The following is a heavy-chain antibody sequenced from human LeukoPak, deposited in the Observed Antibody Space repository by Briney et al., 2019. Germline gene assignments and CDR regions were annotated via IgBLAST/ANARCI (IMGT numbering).Heavy chain of an antibody. CDR1: GFTFDSYY. V-gene: IGHV3-30*18. J-gene: IGHJ4*02. Sequence: WGSLRLTCEISGFTFDSYYMHWVRQAPGKGLQWVAVISSDGTNTVNLDSVKGRFTISRDNSKNALYLQMNSMTSEDTATYYRAKEKVWELLRSCIDFWGQGTLVIVYS. CDR3: AKEKVWELLRSCIDF. CDR2: ISSDGTNT. D-gene: IGHD1-26*01.